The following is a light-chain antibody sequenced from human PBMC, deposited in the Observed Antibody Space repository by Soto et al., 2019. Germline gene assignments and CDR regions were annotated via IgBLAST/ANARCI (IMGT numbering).Light chain of an antibody. CDR2: SNN. CDR1: ISNIGSNY. J-gene: IGLJ3*02. CDR3: AAWDDSLSGWV. V-gene: IGLV1-47*02. Sequence: QSVLTQPPSASGTPGQRVTISCSGSISNIGSNYVYWYQQLPGTAPKLLIYSNNQRPSGVPDRFSGSKSGTSASLAISGLRSDDEADYYCAAWDDSLSGWVFGGGTKVTVL.